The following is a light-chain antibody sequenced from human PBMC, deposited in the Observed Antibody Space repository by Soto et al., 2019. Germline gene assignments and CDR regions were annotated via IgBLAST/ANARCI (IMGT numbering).Light chain of an antibody. CDR2: DVT. CDR3: CSSAGGHTFV. CDR1: SSDVGGYNY. V-gene: IGLV2-11*01. Sequence: QSALTQPRSVSGSPGQSVTISCTGTSSDVGGYNYVSWYQQHPGKAPKVMIYDVTKRPSGVPDRFSGSKSGNTASLTISGLQVEDEGDYYCCSSAGGHTFVFGIGTKVTV. J-gene: IGLJ1*01.